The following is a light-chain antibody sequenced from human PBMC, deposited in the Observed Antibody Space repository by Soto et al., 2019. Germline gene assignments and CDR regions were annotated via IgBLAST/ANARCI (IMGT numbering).Light chain of an antibody. V-gene: IGKV1-5*01. CDR1: QTISSW. J-gene: IGKJ1*01. CDR2: AAS. Sequence: DIQMTQSPSTLSGSVGDRVTITCRASQTISSWLAWYQQQPGKAPKLLIYAASSLQSGVPSRFSGSGSGTEFTLTISSLQPDDFATYYCQHYNSYSEAFGQGTKVDI. CDR3: QHYNSYSEA.